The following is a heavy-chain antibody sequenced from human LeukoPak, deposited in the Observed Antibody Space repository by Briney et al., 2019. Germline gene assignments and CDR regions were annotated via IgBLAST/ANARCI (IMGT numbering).Heavy chain of an antibody. Sequence: TSETLSLTCTVSGYSISSGYYWSWIRQPPGKGLEWIGEINHSGSTNYNPSLKSRVTISVDTSKNQFSLKLSSVTAADTAVYYCARANSGSYRNWGQGTLVTVSS. CDR3: ARANSGSYRN. D-gene: IGHD1-26*01. CDR2: INHSGST. J-gene: IGHJ4*02. V-gene: IGHV4-38-2*02. CDR1: GYSISSGYY.